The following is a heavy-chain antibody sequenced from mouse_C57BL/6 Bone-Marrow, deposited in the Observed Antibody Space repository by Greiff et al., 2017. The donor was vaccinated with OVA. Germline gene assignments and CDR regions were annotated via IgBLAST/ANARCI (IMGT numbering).Heavy chain of an antibody. V-gene: IGHV2-5*01. J-gene: IGHJ2*01. CDR3: AKKSYSNYLYYFDY. CDR1: GFSLTSYG. D-gene: IGHD2-5*01. CDR2: IWRGGST. Sequence: QVQLQQSGPGLVQPSPSLSITCTVSGFSLTSYGVHWVRQSPGKGLEWLGVIWRGGSTDYNAAFMSRMSITKDNSKSKVFFKMNSLQADYTAIYDCAKKSYSNYLYYFDYWGQGTTLTVSS.